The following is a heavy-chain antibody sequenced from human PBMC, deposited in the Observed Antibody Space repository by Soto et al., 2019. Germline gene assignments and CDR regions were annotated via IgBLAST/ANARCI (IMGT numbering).Heavy chain of an antibody. CDR2: ISAYNGNT. CDR1: GYTFTSYG. Sequence: ASVKVSCKASGYTFTSYGISWVRQAPGQWLEWMGWISAYNGNTNYAQKLQGRVTMTTDTSTSTAYMELRSLRSDDTAVYYCARDRDDYDFWSGSWKWFDPWGQGTLVTVSS. V-gene: IGHV1-18*01. J-gene: IGHJ5*02. CDR3: ARDRDDYDFWSGSWKWFDP. D-gene: IGHD3-3*01.